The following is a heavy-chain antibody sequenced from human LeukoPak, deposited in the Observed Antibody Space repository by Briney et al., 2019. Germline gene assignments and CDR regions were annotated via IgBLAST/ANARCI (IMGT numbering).Heavy chain of an antibody. CDR1: GFTFSGSA. D-gene: IGHD5-12*01. V-gene: IGHV3-73*01. CDR3: TRLGGGYGELDN. Sequence: GGSLRLSCAASGFTFSGSAMHWVRQASGKGLEWVGHIRSKANSYATAYAASVRGRFTISRDDSKNTAYLQMGSLKTEDTAVYYCTRLGGGYGELDNWGQGTLVTVSS. J-gene: IGHJ4*02. CDR2: IRSKANSYAT.